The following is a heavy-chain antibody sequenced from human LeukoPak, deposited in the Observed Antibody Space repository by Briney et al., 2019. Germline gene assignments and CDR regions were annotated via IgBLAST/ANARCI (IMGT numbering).Heavy chain of an antibody. D-gene: IGHD4-17*01. CDR1: DDSFSSHY. V-gene: IGHV4-59*11. Sequence: SSETLSLTCAVSDDSFSSHYWTWIRRPPGKGLEWIGYISYIGGTNYNPSLKSRATISIDTSKNQFSLKLTSVTAADTAVYYCARDLITVTKGFDIWGQGTMVSVSS. CDR2: ISYIGGT. J-gene: IGHJ3*02. CDR3: ARDLITVTKGFDI.